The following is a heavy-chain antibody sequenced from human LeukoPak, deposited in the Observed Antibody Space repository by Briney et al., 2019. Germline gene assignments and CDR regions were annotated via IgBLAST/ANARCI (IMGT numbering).Heavy chain of an antibody. Sequence: HSGGSLRLSCAASGFTFNNYAMNWVRQAPGKGLEWVSHISPSGDSTYYSDSVKGRFTISRDSSKNTLSLQMNSLRVEDTAVYYCAKDGRYFDWLIPRHDYWGQGTLVTVSS. CDR1: GFTFNNYA. CDR3: AKDGRYFDWLIPRHDY. D-gene: IGHD3-9*01. V-gene: IGHV3-23*01. J-gene: IGHJ4*02. CDR2: ISPSGDST.